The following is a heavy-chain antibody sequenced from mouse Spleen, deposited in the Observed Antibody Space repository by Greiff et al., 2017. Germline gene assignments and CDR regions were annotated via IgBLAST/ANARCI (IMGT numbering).Heavy chain of an antibody. J-gene: IGHJ1*03. CDR2: ILTGGGT. CDR1: GFSLTRYA. V-gene: IGHV2-9-1*01. Sequence: VQVVESGPGLVAPSQRLSITCTVSGFSLTRYAISWVRQPPGQGLEWLGVILTGGGTIYNSAPKSRLSINKDNSKRQVFLKMNSLRTDDTAKYYCGRKSSYDYDVGWYFDVWGTGNTVTVSS. CDR3: GRKSSYDYDVGWYFDV. D-gene: IGHD2-4*01.